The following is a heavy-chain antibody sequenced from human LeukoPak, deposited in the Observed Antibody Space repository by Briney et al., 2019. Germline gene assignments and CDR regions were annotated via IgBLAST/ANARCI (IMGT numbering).Heavy chain of an antibody. CDR3: ARGRDYFDP. D-gene: IGHD4-11*01. J-gene: IGHJ5*02. Sequence: ASVKVSCKASGYTFTSYDINWVRQATGQGLEWMGWINPNSGNTGYAQKFQGRVTMTRDASISTAYLEMTSLISDDTAVYYCARGRDYFDPWGQGTLVAVSS. V-gene: IGHV1-8*01. CDR1: GYTFTSYD. CDR2: INPNSGNT.